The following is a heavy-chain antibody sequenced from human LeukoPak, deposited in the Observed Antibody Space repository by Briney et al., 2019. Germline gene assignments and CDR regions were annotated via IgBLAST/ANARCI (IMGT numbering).Heavy chain of an antibody. CDR3: ARVFGSGSYIGMDV. J-gene: IGHJ6*02. CDR1: GFPFSSYS. V-gene: IGHV3-21*01. CDR2: ISSSSSYI. Sequence: PGGSLRPPCSASGFPFSSYSMDWVRQAPGEGLEWVSSISSSSSYIYYADSVKGRFTISRDNAKNSLYLQMNSLRAEDTAVYYCARVFGSGSYIGMDVWGQGTTVTVSS. D-gene: IGHD3-10*01.